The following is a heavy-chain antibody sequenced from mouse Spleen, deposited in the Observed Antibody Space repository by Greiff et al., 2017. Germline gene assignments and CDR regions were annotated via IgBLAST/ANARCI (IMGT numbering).Heavy chain of an antibody. J-gene: IGHJ4*01. CDR3: ARGGDGNYNAMDY. CDR1: GYTFTDYY. Sequence: DVQLQESGPVLVKPGASVKMSCKASGYTFTDYYMNWVKQSHGKSLEWIGVINPYNGGTSYNQKFKGKATLTVDKSSSTAYMELNSLTSEDSAVYYCARGGDGNYNAMDYWGQGTSVTVSS. CDR2: INPYNGGT. V-gene: IGHV1-19*01. D-gene: IGHD2-1*01.